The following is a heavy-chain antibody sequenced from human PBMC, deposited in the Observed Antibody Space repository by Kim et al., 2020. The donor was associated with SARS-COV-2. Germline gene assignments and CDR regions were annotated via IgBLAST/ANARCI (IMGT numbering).Heavy chain of an antibody. V-gene: IGHV4-34*01. J-gene: IGHJ5*02. D-gene: IGHD3-22*01. CDR3: ARGLLGSYYYDSSGYYVGWFDP. CDR1: GGSLSGYY. CDR2: INHSGST. Sequence: SETLSLTCAVYGGSLSGYYWSWIRQPPGKGLEWIGEINHSGSTNYNPSLKSRVTISVDTSKNQFSLKLSSVTAADTAVYYCARGLLGSYYYDSSGYYVGWFDPWGQGTLVTVSS.